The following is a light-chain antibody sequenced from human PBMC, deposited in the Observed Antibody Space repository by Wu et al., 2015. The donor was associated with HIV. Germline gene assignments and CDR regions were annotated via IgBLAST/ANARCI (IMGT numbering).Light chain of an antibody. CDR2: RAS. CDR1: QGVGDW. CDR3: QQYHAXPY. Sequence: DIQMTQSPSTLSTSVGDRVTITCRASQGVGDWLAWYQQKPGKAPKLLISRASNLENGVPSRFSGSGSGTEFTLTINSLQPDDFATYYCQQYHAXPYFGGRDQGWR. V-gene: IGKV1-5*03. J-gene: IGKJ4*01.